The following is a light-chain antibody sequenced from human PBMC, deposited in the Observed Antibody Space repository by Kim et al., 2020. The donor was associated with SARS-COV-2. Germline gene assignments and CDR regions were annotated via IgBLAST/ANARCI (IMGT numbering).Light chain of an antibody. Sequence: PGQTARITCSGDALPKQYAYWYQQKPGQAPVLVIYKDSERPSGIPERFSGSSSGTTVTLTISGVQAEDEADYYCQSADSSGTFVVFGGGTQLTVL. CDR1: ALPKQY. V-gene: IGLV3-25*03. J-gene: IGLJ2*01. CDR3: QSADSSGTFVV. CDR2: KDS.